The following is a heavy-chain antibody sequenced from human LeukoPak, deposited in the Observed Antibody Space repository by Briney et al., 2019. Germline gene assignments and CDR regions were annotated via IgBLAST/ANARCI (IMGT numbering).Heavy chain of an antibody. V-gene: IGHV3-21*01. Sequence: GGYLRLYCAASGFTFSSYSMNWVRQAPGKGLEWVSSISSSSSYIYYADSVKSRFTISRDNAKNSLYLQMNSLRAEDTAVYYCARAEYYYDSSGYTFFDYWGQGTLVTVSS. CDR1: GFTFSSYS. CDR2: ISSSSSYI. J-gene: IGHJ4*02. CDR3: ARAEYYYDSSGYTFFDY. D-gene: IGHD3-22*01.